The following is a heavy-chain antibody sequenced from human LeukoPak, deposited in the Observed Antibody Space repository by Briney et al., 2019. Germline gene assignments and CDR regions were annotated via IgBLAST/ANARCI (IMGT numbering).Heavy chain of an antibody. CDR1: GFTFSTYG. J-gene: IGHJ6*02. CDR3: AKDGSGYYYYGMDV. V-gene: IGHV3-30*18. Sequence: GGSLRLSCAASGFTFSTYGMHWVRQAPGTGLEWAAVISHDGSNKYYADSVEGRFTISRDNSKNTLYLQMNSLRAEDTAVYYCAKDGSGYYYYGMDVWGQGTTVTVSS. CDR2: ISHDGSNK. D-gene: IGHD2-15*01.